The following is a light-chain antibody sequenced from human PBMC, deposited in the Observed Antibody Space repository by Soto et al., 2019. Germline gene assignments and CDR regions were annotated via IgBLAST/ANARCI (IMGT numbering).Light chain of an antibody. J-gene: IGKJ5*01. CDR3: QQYGSSEII. CDR1: QSVSSN. CDR2: GAS. Sequence: EIVMTQSPATLSVSPGERGTLSCRASQSVSSNLAWYQQKPGQTPRLLVYGASNRATGIPDRFSGSGSGTDFTLTISRLEPEDFAVYYCQQYGSSEIIFGQGTRLEIK. V-gene: IGKV3-20*01.